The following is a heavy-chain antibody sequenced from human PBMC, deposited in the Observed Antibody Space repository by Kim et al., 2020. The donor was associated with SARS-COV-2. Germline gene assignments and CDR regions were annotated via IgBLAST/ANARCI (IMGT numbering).Heavy chain of an antibody. Sequence: LSLTCAASGFTFSSYSMNWVRQAPGKGLEWVSSISSSSSYIYYADSVKGRFTISRDNAKNSLYLQMNSLRAEDTAVYYCARDDSGYFDYWGQGTLVTVSS. J-gene: IGHJ4*02. D-gene: IGHD1-26*01. CDR1: GFTFSSYS. CDR2: ISSSSSYI. V-gene: IGHV3-21*01. CDR3: ARDDSGYFDY.